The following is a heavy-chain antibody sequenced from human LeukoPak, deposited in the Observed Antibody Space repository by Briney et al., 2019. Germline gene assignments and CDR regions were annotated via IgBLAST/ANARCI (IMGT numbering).Heavy chain of an antibody. D-gene: IGHD1/OR15-1a*01. CDR2: IIPIFGTA. CDR1: GGTFSSYA. Sequence: VAPVKVSCKASGGTFSSYAISWVRQAPGQGLEWMGGIIPIFGTANYAQKFQGRVTITADESTSTAYMELSSLRSEDTAVYYCAREQSFEHPADCWGQGTLVTVSS. J-gene: IGHJ4*02. V-gene: IGHV1-69*13. CDR3: AREQSFEHPADC.